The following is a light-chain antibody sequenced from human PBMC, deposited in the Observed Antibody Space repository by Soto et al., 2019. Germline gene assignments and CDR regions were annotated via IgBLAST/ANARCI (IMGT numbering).Light chain of an antibody. CDR1: QSFSTY. CDR2: DAS. V-gene: IGKV3-11*01. J-gene: IGKJ3*01. CDR3: QQRSDWPPFT. Sequence: EIVLTQSPATLSQSPGERVTLSCRASQSFSTYLAWYQQKPGQAPRLLIYDASNRATGIPARFSGSGSGTDFTLTISSLEPEDFAVYYCQQRSDWPPFTFGPGTKVDIK.